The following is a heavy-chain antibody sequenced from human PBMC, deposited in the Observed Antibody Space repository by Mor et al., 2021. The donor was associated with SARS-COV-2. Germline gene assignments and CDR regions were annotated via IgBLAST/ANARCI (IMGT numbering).Heavy chain of an antibody. Sequence: NSNPSLKSRVTISVDTSKNQFSLKLSSVTAADTAVYYCARVDLSGCGGGSCYYFDYWGQGTLVTVSS. J-gene: IGHJ4*02. CDR3: ARVDLSGCGGGSCYYFDY. V-gene: IGHV4-61*02. D-gene: IGHD2-15*01.